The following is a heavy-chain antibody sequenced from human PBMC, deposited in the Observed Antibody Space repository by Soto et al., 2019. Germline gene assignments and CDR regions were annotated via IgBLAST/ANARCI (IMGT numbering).Heavy chain of an antibody. V-gene: IGHV3-30-3*01. Sequence: QVQLMESGGGVVQPGGSVRLSYETSGFTFTGYSMHWFRQAPGKGLEWVAVTSSDGGTKFYADSVKGRFTVSRDNSRKTLFLEMNSLRPEDTGIYYCAREVVLTKCYFDDWGQGILVTVSS. CDR1: GFTFTGYS. CDR2: TSSDGGTK. D-gene: IGHD2-21*01. CDR3: AREVVLTKCYFDD. J-gene: IGHJ4*02.